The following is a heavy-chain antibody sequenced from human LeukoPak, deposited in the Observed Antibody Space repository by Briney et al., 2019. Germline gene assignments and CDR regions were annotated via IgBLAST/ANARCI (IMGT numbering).Heavy chain of an antibody. V-gene: IGHV1-69*13. D-gene: IGHD3-22*01. CDR2: IIPIVGTA. J-gene: IGHJ4*02. CDR3: ARLKLQYYYDSSGRGGYFDY. CDR1: GGTFSSYA. Sequence: GASVKVSCKASGGTFSSYAISWVRQAPGQGLEWMGGIIPIVGTADYAQKFQGRVTITADESTSTAYMELSSLRSEDTAVYYCARLKLQYYYDSSGRGGYFDYWGQGTLVTVSS.